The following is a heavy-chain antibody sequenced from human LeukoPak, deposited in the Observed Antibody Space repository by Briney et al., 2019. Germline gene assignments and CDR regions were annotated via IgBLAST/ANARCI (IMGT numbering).Heavy chain of an antibody. V-gene: IGHV4-61*02. CDR1: GGSISGGNYY. CDR3: ERVSTLDGIVLDS. D-gene: IGHD2-15*01. J-gene: IGHJ4*02. Sequence: PSETLSLTCTVSGGSISGGNYYWSWIRQPAGKGLYWIGRVYTSGRTNYNPSLRNRVSMSLDTSKNQFSLTLNSVTAADTAVYYCERVSTLDGIVLDSWGQGILVTVSP. CDR2: VYTSGRT.